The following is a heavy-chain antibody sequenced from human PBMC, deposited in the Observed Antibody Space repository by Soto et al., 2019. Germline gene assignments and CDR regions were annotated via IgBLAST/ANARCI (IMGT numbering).Heavy chain of an antibody. D-gene: IGHD3-10*01. CDR3: ARDWYFFGSGSPNHMDV. Sequence: QVQLVQSGAEMRKPGASVKVSCKASGYTFSNYGITWVRQAPGQGLEWMGWISAHNGNSKYAQRLHGRVTLTTDTSTSTAYMELRSLRSDDTAVYYCARDWYFFGSGSPNHMDVWGKGTTVTVSS. CDR2: ISAHNGNS. J-gene: IGHJ6*03. CDR1: GYTFSNYG. V-gene: IGHV1-18*01.